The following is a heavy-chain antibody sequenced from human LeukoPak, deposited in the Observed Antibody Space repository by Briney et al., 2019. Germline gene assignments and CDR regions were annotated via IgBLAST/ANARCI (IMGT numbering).Heavy chain of an antibody. CDR1: GFTFSSYG. J-gene: IGHJ4*02. V-gene: IGHV3-33*01. D-gene: IGHD4-23*01. CDR2: IWYDGSNE. Sequence: PGGSLRLSCAASGFTFSSYGMHWVRQAPGKGLEWVTVIWYDGSNEYYADSVKGRFTISRDDSKNTLYLQMNSLRAEDTAMYYCARGYGGSSGSFDYWGQGTLVTVSS. CDR3: ARGYGGSSGSFDY.